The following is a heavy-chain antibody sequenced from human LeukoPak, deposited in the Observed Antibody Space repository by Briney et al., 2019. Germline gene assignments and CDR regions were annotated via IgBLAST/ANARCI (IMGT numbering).Heavy chain of an antibody. Sequence: SETLSLTCTVSGGSISSSSYYWGWIRQPPGKGLEWIGSMYYSGSTYYNPSLKSRVTISVDTSENQFSLKLSSVTAADTAVYYCVTTGKTFDYWGQGALVTVSS. J-gene: IGHJ4*02. CDR1: GGSISSSSYY. V-gene: IGHV4-39*01. CDR3: VTTGKTFDY. D-gene: IGHD3-10*01. CDR2: MYYSGST.